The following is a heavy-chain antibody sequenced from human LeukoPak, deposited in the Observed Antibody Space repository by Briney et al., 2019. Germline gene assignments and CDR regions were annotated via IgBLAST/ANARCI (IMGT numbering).Heavy chain of an antibody. CDR1: GLTFNSHS. Sequence: GGSLRLSCEASGLTFNSHSMSWVRQALGIGLEWVAVVSTNGDVTFYADSVKGRCTISRDNSKNTLFLQMNSLRAEDTAVYYCANLSLSGRSQSADYWGRGTLVTVSS. CDR3: ANLSLSGRSQSADY. V-gene: IGHV3-23*01. D-gene: IGHD3-10*01. J-gene: IGHJ4*02. CDR2: VSTNGDVT.